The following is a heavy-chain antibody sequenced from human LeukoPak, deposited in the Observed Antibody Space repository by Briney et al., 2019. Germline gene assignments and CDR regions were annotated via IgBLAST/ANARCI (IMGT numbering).Heavy chain of an antibody. CDR1: GYTFTSYY. J-gene: IGHJ6*03. Sequence: GASVKVSCKASGYTFTSYYMHWVRQAPGQGLEWMGIINPSGGSTSYAQKFQGRVTMTTDTSTSTAYMELRSLRSDDTAVYYCARVGASYYGSGSYSMSYGNYYYYYMDVWGKGTTVTVSS. D-gene: IGHD3-10*01. CDR2: INPSGGST. V-gene: IGHV1-46*01. CDR3: ARVGASYYGSGSYSMSYGNYYYYYMDV.